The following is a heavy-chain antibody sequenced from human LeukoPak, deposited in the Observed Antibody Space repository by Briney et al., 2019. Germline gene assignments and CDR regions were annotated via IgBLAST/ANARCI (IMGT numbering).Heavy chain of an antibody. CDR2: ISSSGSTT. J-gene: IGHJ4*02. CDR3: ASGYSYGYGYFDY. Sequence: PGGSLRLSCAASGFTFSDYYMSWIRQARGEGLEWVSYISSSGSTTYYADSVKGRFTIPRDNAKHSLYLQMNSLRAEDTAVYCCASGYSYGYGYFDYWGQGTLVTVSS. D-gene: IGHD5-18*01. CDR1: GFTFSDYY. V-gene: IGHV3-11*04.